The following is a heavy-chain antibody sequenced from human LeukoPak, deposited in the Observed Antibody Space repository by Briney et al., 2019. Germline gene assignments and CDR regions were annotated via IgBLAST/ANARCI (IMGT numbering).Heavy chain of an antibody. Sequence: GGSLRLSCAASGFTFSSYAMSWVRQAPGKGLEWGSAISGSGGSTYYADSVKGRFTISRDNSKNTLYLQMNRLRAEDTAVYYCAKGTSPRPYYFDYWGQGTLVTVSS. D-gene: IGHD2-2*01. V-gene: IGHV3-23*01. CDR2: ISGSGGST. CDR1: GFTFSSYA. CDR3: AKGTSPRPYYFDY. J-gene: IGHJ4*02.